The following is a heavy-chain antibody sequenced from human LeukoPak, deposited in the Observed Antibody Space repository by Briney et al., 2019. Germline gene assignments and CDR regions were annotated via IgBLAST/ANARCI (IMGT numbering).Heavy chain of an antibody. J-gene: IGHJ4*02. CDR1: GGTFSSYA. CDR3: ARTQWLLSLLVY. Sequence: ASVKVSCKASGGTFSSYAISWVRQAPGQGLEWMGGIIPIFGTANYAQKFQGRVTITADKSTSTAYMELSSLRSEDTAVYYCARTQWLLSLLVYWGQGTLVTVSS. CDR2: IIPIFGTA. V-gene: IGHV1-69*06. D-gene: IGHD3-3*01.